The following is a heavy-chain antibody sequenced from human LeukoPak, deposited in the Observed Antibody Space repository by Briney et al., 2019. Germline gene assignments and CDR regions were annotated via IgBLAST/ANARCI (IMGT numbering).Heavy chain of an antibody. CDR1: GGSISSYY. J-gene: IGHJ4*02. D-gene: IGHD5-24*01. Sequence: SETLSLTCTVSGGSISSYYWSWIRQPPGKGLEWIGYIYYSGSTNYNPSLKSRVTISVETSKNQFSLKLSSVTAADTAVYYCARGRRDGYNLDFDYWGQGTLVTVSS. CDR2: IYYSGST. V-gene: IGHV4-59*01. CDR3: ARGRRDGYNLDFDY.